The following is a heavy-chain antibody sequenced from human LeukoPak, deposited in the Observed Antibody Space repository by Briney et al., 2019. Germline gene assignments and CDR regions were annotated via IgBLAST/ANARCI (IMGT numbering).Heavy chain of an antibody. D-gene: IGHD6-19*01. V-gene: IGHV4-59*08. Sequence: SETLSLTCSVSGGSVSSYYWSWIRQSPERGLEWIGNFYSSGSATYNPSLKSRVTISVDTSKNQFSLKLTSVTAADTAEYYCARGKQWLAFDSWGQGTLVTVSS. CDR3: ARGKQWLAFDS. CDR2: FYSSGSA. CDR1: GGSVSSYY. J-gene: IGHJ4*02.